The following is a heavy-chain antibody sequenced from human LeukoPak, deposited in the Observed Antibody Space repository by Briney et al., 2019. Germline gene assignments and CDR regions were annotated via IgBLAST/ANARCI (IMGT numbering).Heavy chain of an antibody. CDR2: INHSGST. D-gene: IGHD3-10*01. V-gene: IGHV4-34*01. Sequence: SETLSLTCAVYGGSFSGYYWSWIRQPPGKGREWIGEINHSGSTNYNPSLKSRVTISVDTSKNQFSLKMSSVAAADPAVYYCARHIRQSPGNRGYYYYYMDVWGKGTTVTVSS. J-gene: IGHJ6*03. CDR1: GGSFSGYY. CDR3: ARHIRQSPGNRGYYYYYMDV.